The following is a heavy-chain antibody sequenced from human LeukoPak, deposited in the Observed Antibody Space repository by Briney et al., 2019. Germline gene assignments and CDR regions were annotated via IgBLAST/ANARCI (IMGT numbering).Heavy chain of an antibody. D-gene: IGHD2-15*01. CDR2: IYYSGST. J-gene: IGHJ3*02. CDR1: GGSISSSSYY. Sequence: SETLSLTCTVSGGSISSSSYYWGWIRQPPGKGLEWIGSIYYSGSTYYNPSLKSRVTISVDTSKNQFSLKLSSVTAADTAVYYCARERPGYCSGGSCSLDAVDIWGQGTMVTVSS. V-gene: IGHV4-39*07. CDR3: ARERPGYCSGGSCSLDAVDI.